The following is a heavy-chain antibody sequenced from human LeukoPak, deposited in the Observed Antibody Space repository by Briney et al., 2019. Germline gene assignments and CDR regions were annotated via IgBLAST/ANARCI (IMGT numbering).Heavy chain of an antibody. J-gene: IGHJ4*02. CDR1: GFSFSNDA. V-gene: IGHV3-23*01. D-gene: IGHD5-12*01. CDR3: AKGPQLYSGYHPAY. CDR2: VTGSDDTT. Sequence: GGSLRLSCAASGFSFSNDAMTWVRQAPGKRLEWVSTVTGSDDTTYYTDSVKGRFTISRDHSKNMLHLQMNGLRVEDTAIYYCAKGPQLYSGYHPAYWGQGTLVTVSS.